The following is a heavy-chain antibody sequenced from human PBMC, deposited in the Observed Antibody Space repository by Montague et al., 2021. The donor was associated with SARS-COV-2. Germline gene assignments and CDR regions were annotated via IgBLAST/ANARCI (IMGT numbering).Heavy chain of an antibody. D-gene: IGHD6-19*01. CDR3: AHSKSSGWYGDWFDP. CDR2: IHWDDDK. Sequence: PALVKPTQTLTLACTFSGFSLSTSGVGVGWIRQPPGKALEWLALIHWDDDKRYSPSLKSRLTITKDTSKNQVVLTMTNMDPVDTATYYCAHSKSSGWYGDWFDPWGQGTLVTVSS. CDR1: GFSLSTSGVG. J-gene: IGHJ5*02. V-gene: IGHV2-5*02.